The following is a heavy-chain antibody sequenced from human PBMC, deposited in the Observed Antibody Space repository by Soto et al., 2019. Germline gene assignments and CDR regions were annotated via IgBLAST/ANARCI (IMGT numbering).Heavy chain of an antibody. J-gene: IGHJ4*02. CDR2: ISGSGGST. D-gene: IGHD3-22*01. CDR3: AKDSVRSYYYDSSGSPLGY. Sequence: EVQLLESGGGLVQPGGSLRLSCAASGFTFSSYAMSWVRQAPGKGLEWVSAISGSGGSTYYADSVKGRFTISRDNSKNTLYLQMNSLRAEDTAVYYCAKDSVRSYYYDSSGSPLGYWGQGTLVTVSS. V-gene: IGHV3-23*01. CDR1: GFTFSSYA.